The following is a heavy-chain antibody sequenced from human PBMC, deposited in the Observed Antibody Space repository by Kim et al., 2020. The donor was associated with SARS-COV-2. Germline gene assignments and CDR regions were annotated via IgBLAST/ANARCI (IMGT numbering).Heavy chain of an antibody. V-gene: IGHV1-18*01. J-gene: IGHJ4*02. D-gene: IGHD6-6*01. CDR3: ARWGYSSSSLDY. Sequence: YAQKLQGRVTMTTDTSTSTAYMELRSLRSDDTAVYYCARWGYSSSSLDYWGQGTLVTVSS.